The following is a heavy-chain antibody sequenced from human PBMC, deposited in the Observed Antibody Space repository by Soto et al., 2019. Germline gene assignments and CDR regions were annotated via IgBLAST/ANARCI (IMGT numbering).Heavy chain of an antibody. CDR3: AKDRYGDYGGIDY. J-gene: IGHJ4*02. Sequence: EVQLLESGGGLVQPGGSLRLSCAASGFTFSTYAMIWVRQAPGKGLEWVSVITGSGGSTYYADSVKGRFTISRDTSKNTLFLQMSSLRGEDTAVYYCAKDRYGDYGGIDYWGQGTRVTVSS. CDR2: ITGSGGST. V-gene: IGHV3-23*01. CDR1: GFTFSTYA. D-gene: IGHD4-17*01.